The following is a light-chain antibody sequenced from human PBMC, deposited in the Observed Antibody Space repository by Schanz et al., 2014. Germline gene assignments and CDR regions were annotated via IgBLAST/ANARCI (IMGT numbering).Light chain of an antibody. CDR2: GVS. CDR1: SSDVGAYNY. Sequence: QSALTQPASVSGSPGQSITISCTGTSSDVGAYNYVSWYQHYPGKAPKLLIYGVSNRPSGVSSRFSASKSGNTASLTISGLQAEDEADYSCTSHTTSSTWVFGGGTKLTVL. J-gene: IGLJ3*02. CDR3: TSHTTSSTWV. V-gene: IGLV2-14*03.